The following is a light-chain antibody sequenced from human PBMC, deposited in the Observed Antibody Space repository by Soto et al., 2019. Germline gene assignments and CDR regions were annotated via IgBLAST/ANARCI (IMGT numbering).Light chain of an antibody. Sequence: QSVLTQPPSASGTSGQRVTISCSGNSSNIGSNYVYWYQQLPGTAPKLLIYSTNRRPSGVPDRFSGSKSGTSASLAISGLRSEDEADYYCSSYAGSNNLVFGGGTQLTVL. J-gene: IGLJ2*01. CDR3: SSYAGSNNLV. CDR2: STN. V-gene: IGLV1-47*02. CDR1: SSNIGSNY.